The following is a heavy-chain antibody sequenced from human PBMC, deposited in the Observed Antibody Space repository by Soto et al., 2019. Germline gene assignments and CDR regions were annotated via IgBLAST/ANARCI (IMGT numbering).Heavy chain of an antibody. CDR2: IYYSGST. D-gene: IGHD5-12*01. J-gene: IGHJ5*02. V-gene: IGHV4-59*01. CDR3: ARTRRDGYNERRWFDP. Sequence: LSLTCTVSGGSISSYYWSWIRQPPGKGLEWIGYIYYSGSTNYNPSLKSRVTISVDTSKNQFSLKLSSVTAADTAVYYCARTRRDGYNERRWFDPWGQGTLVTVSS. CDR1: GGSISSYY.